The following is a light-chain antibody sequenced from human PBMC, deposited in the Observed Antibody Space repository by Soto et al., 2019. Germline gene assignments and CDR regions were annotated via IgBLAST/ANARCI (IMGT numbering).Light chain of an antibody. CDR2: DVG. V-gene: IGLV2-11*01. CDR1: SSDVGDFNR. J-gene: IGLJ1*01. CDR3: AAWDDSLNGLYV. Sequence: QSVLTQPRSVSGSPGQSVTISCTGTSSDVGDFNRVSWYQQHPGKAPKLIIYDVGQRPSGVPDRFSASKSGNTASLTISGLQAEDEADYYCAAWDDSLNGLYVFGTGTKVTVL.